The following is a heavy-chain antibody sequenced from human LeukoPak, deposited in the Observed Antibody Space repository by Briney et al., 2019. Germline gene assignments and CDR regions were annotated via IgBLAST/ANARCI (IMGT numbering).Heavy chain of an antibody. D-gene: IGHD6-13*01. CDR1: GFTFTSSA. Sequence: SVKVSCKASGFTFTSSAMQWVRQARGQRLEWIGWIVVGSGNTNYAQKLQGRVTMTTDTSTSTAYMELRSLRSDDTAVYYCARDWSQLRVAAADLDYWGQGTLVTVSS. CDR3: ARDWSQLRVAAADLDY. J-gene: IGHJ4*02. V-gene: IGHV1-58*02. CDR2: IVVGSGNT.